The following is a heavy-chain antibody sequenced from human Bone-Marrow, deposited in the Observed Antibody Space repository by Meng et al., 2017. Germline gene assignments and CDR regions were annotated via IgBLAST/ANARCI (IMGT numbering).Heavy chain of an antibody. CDR3: AREAHYYDSSGYYSN. Sequence: SVKVSCKASGGTFSSYAISWVRQAPGQGLEWMGGIIPIFGTANYAQKFQGRVTITADESTSTAYMELSSLRSEDTAVYYRAREAHYYDSSGYYSNWGQGTLVTVSS. V-gene: IGHV1-69*13. CDR2: IIPIFGTA. D-gene: IGHD3-22*01. J-gene: IGHJ4*02. CDR1: GGTFSSYA.